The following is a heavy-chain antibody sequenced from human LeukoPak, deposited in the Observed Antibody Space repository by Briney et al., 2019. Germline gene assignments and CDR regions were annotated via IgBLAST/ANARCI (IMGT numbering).Heavy chain of an antibody. CDR1: GFTFRSYA. Sequence: PGGSLRLSCAASGFTFRSYAMKWVRQAPGKGLEWVSAISGGGGTTYYADSVKGRFTISRDNSKNTLYLQMNSLRAEDTAVYYCAKDGNDWGFDYWGQGTLVTVSS. CDR2: ISGGGGTT. D-gene: IGHD7-27*01. J-gene: IGHJ4*02. CDR3: AKDGNDWGFDY. V-gene: IGHV3-23*01.